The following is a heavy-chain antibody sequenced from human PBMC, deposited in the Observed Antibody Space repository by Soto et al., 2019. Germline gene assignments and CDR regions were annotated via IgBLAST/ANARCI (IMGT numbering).Heavy chain of an antibody. CDR3: ARGVTYDDFWSGYHRVGEGNFDY. J-gene: IGHJ4*02. CDR2: IIPIFGTA. Sequence: QVQLVQSGAEVKKPGSSVKVSCKASGGTFSSYAISWVRQAPGQGLEWMGGIIPIFGTANYAQKFQGRVTITADESRSTAYMELSSLRSEDPAVYYCARGVTYDDFWSGYHRVGEGNFDYWGQGPLVPVSS. V-gene: IGHV1-69*01. D-gene: IGHD3-3*01. CDR1: GGTFSSYA.